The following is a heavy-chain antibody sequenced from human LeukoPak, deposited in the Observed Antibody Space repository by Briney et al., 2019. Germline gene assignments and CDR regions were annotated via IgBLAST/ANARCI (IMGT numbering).Heavy chain of an antibody. CDR1: GFTFSNFA. J-gene: IGHJ5*02. Sequence: GGSPRLSCAASGFTFSNFAMMWVRQAPGTGLQWVSTITGYGATFYADSVRGRFTIFRDTSMNTLFLQMNSLGAEDTAVYYCAKGAAAGKVDWFDPWGQGTLVTVSS. D-gene: IGHD6-13*01. V-gene: IGHV3-23*01. CDR2: ITGYGAT. CDR3: AKGAAAGKVDWFDP.